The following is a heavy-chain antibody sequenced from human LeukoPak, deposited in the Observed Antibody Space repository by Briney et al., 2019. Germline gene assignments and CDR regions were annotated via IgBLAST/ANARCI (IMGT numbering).Heavy chain of an antibody. V-gene: IGHV1-46*01. Sequence: ASLKVSCKASGYRFTSYYVNWFRQAPGQGLEWMGIINANGGVTTFTQKFQGRVTMTRETSTTTGYMELSGLKLEDTAVYYCARDPISSNWPRGHFFDPWGQGTLVTVSS. J-gene: IGHJ5*02. D-gene: IGHD6-13*01. CDR2: INANGGVT. CDR1: GYRFTSYY. CDR3: ARDPISSNWPRGHFFDP.